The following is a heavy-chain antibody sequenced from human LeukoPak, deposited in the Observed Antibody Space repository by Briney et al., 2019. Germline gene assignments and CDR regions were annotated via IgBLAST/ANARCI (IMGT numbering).Heavy chain of an antibody. J-gene: IGHJ5*02. V-gene: IGHV4-30-2*01. CDR2: IYHSGST. CDR1: GGSISSGGYY. D-gene: IGHD1-26*01. Sequence: PSETLSLTCTVSGGSISSGGYYWSWIRQPPGKGLEWIGYIYHSGSTYYNPSLKSRVTISVDRSKNQFSLKLSSVTAADTAVYYCARNTLQYSGSHGPFDPWGQGTLVTVSS. CDR3: ARNTLQYSGSHGPFDP.